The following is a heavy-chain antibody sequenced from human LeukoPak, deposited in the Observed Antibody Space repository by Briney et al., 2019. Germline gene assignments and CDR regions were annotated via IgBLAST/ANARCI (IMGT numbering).Heavy chain of an antibody. Sequence: SETLSLTCTASGGSISSSSYYWSWIRQPPGKGLEWIGYIYYSGSTNYNPSLKSRVTISVDTSKNQFSLKLSSVTAADTAVYYCASTRPDRRWLPSYYFDYWGQGTLVTVSS. V-gene: IGHV4-61*01. CDR1: GGSISSSSYY. J-gene: IGHJ4*02. D-gene: IGHD6-19*01. CDR2: IYYSGST. CDR3: ASTRPDRRWLPSYYFDY.